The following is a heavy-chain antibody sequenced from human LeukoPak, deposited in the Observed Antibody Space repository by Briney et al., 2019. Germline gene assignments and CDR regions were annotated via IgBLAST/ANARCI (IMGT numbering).Heavy chain of an antibody. V-gene: IGHV4-39*07. D-gene: IGHD3-9*01. CDR1: GFTFSSYE. J-gene: IGHJ4*02. CDR2: IYYSGRT. CDR3: ASAYYDILGGHFDY. Sequence: GSLRLSCAASGFTFSSYEMNWVRQAPGKGLEWIGSIYYSGRTYYNSSLKSRVTISVDTSKNQFSLKVTSVTAADTAVYYCASAYYDILGGHFDYWGQGTPVTVSS.